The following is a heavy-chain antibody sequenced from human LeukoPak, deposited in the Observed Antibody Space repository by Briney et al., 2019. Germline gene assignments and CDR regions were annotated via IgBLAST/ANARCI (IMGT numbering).Heavy chain of an antibody. CDR3: ARASPVRAGDY. J-gene: IGHJ4*02. CDR2: LTPSSGDT. V-gene: IGHV1-2*06. CDR1: VHTFTGYY. Sequence: ASVKVSCKASVHTFTGYYIHWVRQAPGQGLEWMGRLTPSSGDTNFAQKFQGRVTMTRDTSISTAYMELSRLTSDDTAVYYCARASPVRAGDYWGQGTLVTVSS. D-gene: IGHD6-19*01.